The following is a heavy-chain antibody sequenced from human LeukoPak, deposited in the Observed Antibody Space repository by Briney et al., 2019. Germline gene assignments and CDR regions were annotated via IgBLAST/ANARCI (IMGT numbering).Heavy chain of an antibody. D-gene: IGHD3-22*01. CDR3: ARHGEDSSGYTRDFDY. Sequence: SETLSLTCAVYGGPFSAYWSWIRQPPGKGLEWIGEINQSGSTNYNPSLKSRVIISRDTSKNEVSLKLTSVTAADTAVYYCARHGEDSSGYTRDFDYWGQGTLVTVSS. CDR1: GGPFSAY. J-gene: IGHJ4*02. CDR2: INQSGST. V-gene: IGHV4-34*01.